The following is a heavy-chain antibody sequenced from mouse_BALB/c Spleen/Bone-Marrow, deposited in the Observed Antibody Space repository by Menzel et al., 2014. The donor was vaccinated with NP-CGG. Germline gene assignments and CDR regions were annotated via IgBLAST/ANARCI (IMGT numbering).Heavy chain of an antibody. V-gene: IGHV5-4*02. J-gene: IGHJ4*01. D-gene: IGHD1-2*01. CDR3: ARGTRPHYDAMDY. Sequence: DVMLVESGAGLVKPGGSLKLSCTASGFTFSDYYMYWVRQTPGKRLEWVATISDGGSYTYYPDSLKGRFTISGDNAKNNPYLQMSSQKSEDTTMYYCARGTRPHYDAMDYWGQGTSVTVSS. CDR1: GFTFSDYY. CDR2: ISDGGSYT.